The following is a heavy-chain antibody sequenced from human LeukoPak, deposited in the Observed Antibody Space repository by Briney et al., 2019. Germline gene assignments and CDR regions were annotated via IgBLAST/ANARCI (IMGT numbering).Heavy chain of an antibody. CDR2: MYPSGST. D-gene: IGHD3-10*01. Sequence: SETLSLTCTVSGGSISTYYWSWIRQPAGKGLEWIGRMYPSGSTTYKPSLKSRVTMSVDTSKKQFSLRLSSVTAADTAVYYCAGSAYYYSMDVWGKGTTVTVSS. CDR1: GGSISTYY. J-gene: IGHJ6*03. V-gene: IGHV4-4*07. CDR3: AGSAYYYSMDV.